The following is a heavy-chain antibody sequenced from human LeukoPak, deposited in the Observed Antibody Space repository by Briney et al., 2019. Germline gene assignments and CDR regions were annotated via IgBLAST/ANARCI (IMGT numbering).Heavy chain of an antibody. V-gene: IGHV5-10-1*04. CDR2: IDTSTSDT. CDR3: AKNTGEGNYFDY. Sequence: GESLKISCKGSGYSFTTYWITWVRQMPGKGLEWMGRIDTSTSDTRYSPSFQGQVTISAEKSISTAYLQWSSLKASDTAIYYCAKNTGEGNYFDYWGQGTLVTVSS. D-gene: IGHD3-16*01. J-gene: IGHJ4*02. CDR1: GYSFTTYW.